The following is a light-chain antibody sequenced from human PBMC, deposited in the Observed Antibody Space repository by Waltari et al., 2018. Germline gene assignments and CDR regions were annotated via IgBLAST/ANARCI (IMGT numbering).Light chain of an antibody. J-gene: IGKJ1*01. Sequence: DIQMTQSPSSLSASVGDRVTITCRASQTISRYLNWYQQKPGKAPKLLIYAASSLQSGVPSRFSGSGSGTDFTLTINTLQPEDFATYYCQQSYSTPPWTFGQGTKVEIK. V-gene: IGKV1-39*01. CDR3: QQSYSTPPWT. CDR1: QTISRY. CDR2: AAS.